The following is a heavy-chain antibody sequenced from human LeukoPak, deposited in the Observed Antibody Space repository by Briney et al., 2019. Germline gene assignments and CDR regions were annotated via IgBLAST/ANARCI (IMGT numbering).Heavy chain of an antibody. J-gene: IGHJ5*02. CDR2: ISSSSSTI. D-gene: IGHD3-3*01. CDR1: GFTFSSYS. Sequence: PGGSLRLSCAASGFTFSSYSMNWVRQAPGKGLEWVSYISSSSSTIYYAESVKGRFTISRDNAKNSLYLQMNSLRAEDTAVYYCARDPYAFLNTSPNWFDPWGQGTLVTVSS. V-gene: IGHV3-48*01. CDR3: ARDPYAFLNTSPNWFDP.